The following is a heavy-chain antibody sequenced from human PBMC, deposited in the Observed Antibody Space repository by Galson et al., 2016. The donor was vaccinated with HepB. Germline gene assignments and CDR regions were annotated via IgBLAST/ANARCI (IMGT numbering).Heavy chain of an antibody. Sequence: SLRLSCAASGFTFSSYSINWVRQAPGKGLEWVSYISVSSSTIYYADSVKGRFTISRDDPKNSVYLQMNSLRAEDTAVYYCARRGLSSNWPAIDYWGQGTLVTVSS. J-gene: IGHJ4*02. CDR1: GFTFSSYS. D-gene: IGHD4-11*01. CDR2: ISVSSSTI. V-gene: IGHV3-48*04. CDR3: ARRGLSSNWPAIDY.